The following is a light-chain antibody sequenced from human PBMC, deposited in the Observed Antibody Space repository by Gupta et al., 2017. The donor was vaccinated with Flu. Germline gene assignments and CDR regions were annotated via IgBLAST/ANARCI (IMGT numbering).Light chain of an antibody. CDR2: RDT. CDR3: QSADDSVSYV. V-gene: IGLV3-25*03. J-gene: IGLJ1*01. CDR1: VLARYR. Sequence: SYELTQTPSVSVFPGQTARITCSGDVLARYRAYWYQQKPGQAPVVVIYRDTERPSGTPERFSGSASGSTATLTIFEVQAEDEADYYCQSADDSVSYVFGPGTKVTVL.